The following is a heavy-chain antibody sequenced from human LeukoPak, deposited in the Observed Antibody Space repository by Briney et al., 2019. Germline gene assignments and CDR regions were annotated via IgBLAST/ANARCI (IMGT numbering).Heavy chain of an antibody. CDR1: GGSLSGYY. D-gene: IGHD3-16*01. Sequence: SETLSLTFAVYGGSLSGYYCSWIRQPPGKGLEWIGYIYYSGSTNYNPSLKSRVTISVDTSKNQFSLNLTSVTAADTAVYYCARFTPQGYGWGGYNRFDPWGQGTLVTVSS. CDR3: ARFTPQGYGWGGYNRFDP. V-gene: IGHV4-59*01. J-gene: IGHJ5*02. CDR2: IYYSGST.